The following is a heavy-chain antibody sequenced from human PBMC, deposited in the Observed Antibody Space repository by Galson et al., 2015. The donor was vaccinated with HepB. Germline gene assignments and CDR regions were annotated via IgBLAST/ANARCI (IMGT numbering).Heavy chain of an antibody. CDR3: ARDKDSGSYLPH. CDR2: ISYDGSDK. J-gene: IGHJ1*01. Sequence: SLRLSCAASGFTFSNYAMHWVRQAPGKGLEWVAVISYDGSDKYYADSVKGRFTISRDNSKSTLYAQMNSLRAEDTAVYYCARDKDSGSYLPHWGQGTLVTVSS. D-gene: IGHD1-26*01. CDR1: GFTFSNYA. V-gene: IGHV3-30-3*01.